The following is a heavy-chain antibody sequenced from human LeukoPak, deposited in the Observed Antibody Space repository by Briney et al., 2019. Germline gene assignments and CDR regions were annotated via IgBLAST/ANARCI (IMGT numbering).Heavy chain of an antibody. CDR1: GYTFTSYG. D-gene: IGHD6-25*01. CDR3: ARDGKIRQRNWFDP. CDR2: IIPIFGTA. J-gene: IGHJ5*02. V-gene: IGHV1-2*02. Sequence: ASVKVSCKASGYTFTSYGISWVRQAPGQGLEWMGWIIPIFGTANYAQKFQGRVTMTRDTSISTAYMELSRLRSDDTAVYYCARDGKIRQRNWFDPWGQGTLVTVSS.